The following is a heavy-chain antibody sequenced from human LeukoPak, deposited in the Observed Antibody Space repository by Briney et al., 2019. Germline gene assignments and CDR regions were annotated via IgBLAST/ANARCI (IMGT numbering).Heavy chain of an antibody. CDR3: ARAGLGGVAVAGRLGY. D-gene: IGHD6-19*01. CDR2: MNPNSGNT. Sequence: ASVKVSCKASGYTFTSYDINWVRQATGQGLEWMGWMNPNSGNTGYAQKFQGRVTMTRNTSISTACMELSSLRSEDTAVYYCARAGLGGVAVAGRLGYWGQGTLVTVSS. J-gene: IGHJ4*02. CDR1: GYTFTSYD. V-gene: IGHV1-8*01.